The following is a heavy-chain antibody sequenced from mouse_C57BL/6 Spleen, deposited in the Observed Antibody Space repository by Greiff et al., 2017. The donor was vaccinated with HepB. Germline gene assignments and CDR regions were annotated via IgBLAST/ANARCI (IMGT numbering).Heavy chain of an antibody. V-gene: IGHV1-15*01. CDR2: IDPETGGT. D-gene: IGHD2-5*01. Sequence: QVQLQQSGAELVRPGASVTLSCKASGYTFTDYEMHWVKQTPVHGLEWIGAIDPETGGTAYNQKFKGKAILTADKSSSTAYMELRSLTSEDSAVYYCTRSYYSNSYAMDYWGQGTSVTVSS. CDR1: GYTFTDYE. CDR3: TRSYYSNSYAMDY. J-gene: IGHJ4*01.